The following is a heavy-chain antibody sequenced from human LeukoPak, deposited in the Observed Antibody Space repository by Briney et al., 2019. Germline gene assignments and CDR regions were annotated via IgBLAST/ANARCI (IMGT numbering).Heavy chain of an antibody. CDR3: ATVAYPLFN. D-gene: IGHD3-16*01. V-gene: IGHV3-30*02. J-gene: IGHJ4*02. CDR1: GFTFSSYG. CDR2: IRYDGSNK. Sequence: PGGSLRLSCAASGFTFSSYGMHWVRQAPGKGLEWVAFIRYDGSNKYYADSVKGQFTISRDNAKNSLYLQMNSLRVEDTAVYYCATVAYPLFNWGQGTLVTVSS.